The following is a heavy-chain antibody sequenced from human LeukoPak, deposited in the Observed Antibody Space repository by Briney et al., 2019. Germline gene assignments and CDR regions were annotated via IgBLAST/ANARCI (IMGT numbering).Heavy chain of an antibody. V-gene: IGHV4-39*02. CDR3: ARVRDGYNRNWAY. D-gene: IGHD5-24*01. CDR1: GGSISSGIYY. J-gene: IGHJ4*02. CDR2: IYYNVAT. Sequence: SETLSLTCTVSGGSISSGIYYWGWFRQPPGKGLEWIGSIYYNVATYYNSSLKSRVTISVDTSKNHLSLKLSSVTAADTAVYYCARVRDGYNRNWAYWGQGTLLTVSS.